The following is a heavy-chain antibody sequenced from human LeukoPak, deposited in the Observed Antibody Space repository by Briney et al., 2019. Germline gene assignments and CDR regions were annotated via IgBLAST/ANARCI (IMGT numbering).Heavy chain of an antibody. J-gene: IGHJ4*02. CDR3: ARGHSYGYTDYFDY. V-gene: IGHV4-59*01. Sequence: SETLSLTCTVSGGSISSYYWSWIRQPPGKGLEWIGYIYYSGSTNYSPSLKSRVTISVDTSKNQFSLKLSSVTAADTAVYYCARGHSYGYTDYFDYWGQGTLVTVSS. CDR1: GGSISSYY. CDR2: IYYSGST. D-gene: IGHD5-18*01.